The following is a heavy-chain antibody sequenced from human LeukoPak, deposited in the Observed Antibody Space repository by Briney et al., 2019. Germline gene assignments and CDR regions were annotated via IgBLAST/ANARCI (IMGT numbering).Heavy chain of an antibody. J-gene: IGHJ5*02. V-gene: IGHV4-59*01. CDR1: GASIHSNF. D-gene: IGHD3-22*01. CDR3: ARGHYDLGP. CDR2: IYHSGEI. Sequence: SETLSLTCTVSGASIHSNFWSWLRQSPGKGLEWIAYIYHSGEINYNPSLGSRVTISLDTSKNQVSLKMTSVTAADTAVYYCARGHYDLGPWGQGTLVTVSS.